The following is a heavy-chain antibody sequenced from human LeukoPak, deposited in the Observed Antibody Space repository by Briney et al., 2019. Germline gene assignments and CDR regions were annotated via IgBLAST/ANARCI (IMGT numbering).Heavy chain of an antibody. CDR1: GGSISSYY. D-gene: IGHD6-19*01. J-gene: IGHJ6*02. CDR3: ARHGRSNGWYFERYYYYYGMDV. V-gene: IGHV4-59*08. Sequence: PSETLSLTCTVSGGSISSYYWSWIRQPPGKGLEWIGYIYYSGSTNYNPSLKSRVTISVDTSKNQFSLKLSSVTAADTAVYYCARHGRSNGWYFERYYYYYGMDVWGQGTTVTVSS. CDR2: IYYSGST.